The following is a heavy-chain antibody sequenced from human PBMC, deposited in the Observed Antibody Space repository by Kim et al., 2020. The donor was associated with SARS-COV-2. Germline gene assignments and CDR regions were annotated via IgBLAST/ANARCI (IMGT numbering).Heavy chain of an antibody. CDR2: INPSGGST. D-gene: IGHD2-2*01. Sequence: ASVKVSCKASGYTFTSYYMHWVRQAPGQGLEWMGIINPSGGSTSYAQKFQGRVTMTRDTSTSTVYMELSSLRSEDTAVYYCAREAVIVVVPAAPLDYWGQGTLVTVSS. J-gene: IGHJ4*02. CDR3: AREAVIVVVPAAPLDY. CDR1: GYTFTSYY. V-gene: IGHV1-46*01.